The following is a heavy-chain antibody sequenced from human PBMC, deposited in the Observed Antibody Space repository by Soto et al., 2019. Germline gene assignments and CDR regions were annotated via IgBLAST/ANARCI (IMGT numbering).Heavy chain of an antibody. V-gene: IGHV3-74*01. CDR3: ARHAAKLDP. CDR2: INSDGSVT. CDR1: GFTFFTNW. Sequence: GGSLRLSCVASGFTFFTNWMHWVRQAPGKGLVWVSRINSDGSVTSYADSVQGRFTISRDNAKNTLYLQMNSLRAEDTAVYYCARHAAKLDPWGQGTLVTVSS. J-gene: IGHJ5*02.